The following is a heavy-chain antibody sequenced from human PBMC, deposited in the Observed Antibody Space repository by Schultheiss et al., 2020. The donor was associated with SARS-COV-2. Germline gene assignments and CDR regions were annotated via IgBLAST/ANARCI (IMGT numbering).Heavy chain of an antibody. CDR1: GYTFTSYA. V-gene: IGHV1-18*01. CDR2: ISAYNGNT. Sequence: ASVKVSCKASGYTFTSYAMNWVRQAPGQGLEWMGWISAYNGNTNYAQKLQGRVTMTTDTSTSTAYMELRSLRSDDTAVYYCARRVRGYWFDPWGQGTLVTVSS. CDR3: ARRVRGYWFDP. D-gene: IGHD3-3*01. J-gene: IGHJ5*02.